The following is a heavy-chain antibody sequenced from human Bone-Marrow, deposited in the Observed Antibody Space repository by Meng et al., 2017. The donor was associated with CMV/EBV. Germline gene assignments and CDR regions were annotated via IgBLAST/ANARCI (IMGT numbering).Heavy chain of an antibody. CDR2: IWSDGSNK. V-gene: IGHV3-33*06. CDR1: GVTFSSYG. Sequence: SCAASGVTFSSYGMHWVRQAPGKGLEWVALIWSDGSNKYFADSVKGRFTISRDNSKNTLYLQMNSLRVGDTAVYYCAKGGHGDYADYWGQGTLVTVSS. CDR3: AKGGHGDYADY. J-gene: IGHJ4*02. D-gene: IGHD4-17*01.